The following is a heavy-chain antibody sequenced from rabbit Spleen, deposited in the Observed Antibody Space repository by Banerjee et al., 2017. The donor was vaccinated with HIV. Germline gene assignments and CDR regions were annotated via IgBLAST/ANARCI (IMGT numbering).Heavy chain of an antibody. J-gene: IGHJ3*01. CDR1: GFSFSSSDY. D-gene: IGHD4-1*01. CDR3: ARGDGGSSDWGGL. Sequence: QSLEESGGGLVRPEGSLALTCKASGFSFSSSDYMCWVRQAPGKGLEWIASIAADSRTHYASWVNGRFTISRTSSTTVSLQMSSLTAADTATYFCARGDGGSSDWGGLWGQGTLVTVS. CDR2: IAADSRT. V-gene: IGHV1S40*01.